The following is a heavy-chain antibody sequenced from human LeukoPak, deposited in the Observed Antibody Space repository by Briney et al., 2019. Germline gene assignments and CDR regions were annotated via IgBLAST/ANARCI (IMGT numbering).Heavy chain of an antibody. J-gene: IGHJ3*02. CDR2: FIPVFRTA. Sequence: SVKVSCKASGDTSDTYAISWVRQAPGQGLEWMGGFIPVFRTANYARKFQDRVTITMDESKNTDYLEKSSLRSDDTAVYYCVRDKSLTGDSCAFDIWGQGTLVTVSS. V-gene: IGHV1-69*05. CDR3: VRDKSLTGDSCAFDI. D-gene: IGHD1-20*01. CDR1: GDTSDTYA.